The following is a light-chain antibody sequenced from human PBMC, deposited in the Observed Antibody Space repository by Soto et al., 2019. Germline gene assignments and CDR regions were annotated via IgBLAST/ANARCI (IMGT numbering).Light chain of an antibody. CDR3: CSYAGSSTYV. J-gene: IGLJ1*01. V-gene: IGLV2-23*01. Sequence: ALTQPASVSVSPGQSITISCTGTSSDVGSYNLVSWYQQHPGKAPKLMIYEGSKRPSGVSNRFSGSKSGNTASLTISGLQAEDEADYYCCSYAGSSTYVFGTGTKVTVL. CDR1: SSDVGSYNL. CDR2: EGS.